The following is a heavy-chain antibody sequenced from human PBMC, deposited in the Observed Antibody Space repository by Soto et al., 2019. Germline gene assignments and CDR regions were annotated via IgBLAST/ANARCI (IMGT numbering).Heavy chain of an antibody. CDR3: ARAKAVVIAALDI. V-gene: IGHV3-23*01. CDR1: GFMFNNSA. Sequence: EVELLESGGGLVQPGGSLRLSCKASGFMFNNSAMTGVRQAPGQGLQWVASVSDNGGSRGGTYYADSVKGRFTISRDNSKHTLYLQLDSLTGADTAGYYCARAKAVVIAALDIWGQGTMVTFSS. J-gene: IGHJ3*02. CDR2: VSDNGGSRGGT. D-gene: IGHD2-21*01.